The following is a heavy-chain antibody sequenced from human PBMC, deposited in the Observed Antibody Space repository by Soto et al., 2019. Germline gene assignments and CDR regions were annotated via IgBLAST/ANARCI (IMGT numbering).Heavy chain of an antibody. J-gene: IGHJ5*02. Sequence: GSLRLSCAASGFSFSGYWMSWVRQAPGKGPEWVANIKEDGTEQHYVDSVKGRFTISRDNSENSLFLQMNNLRAEDSAIYYCAITTSTVSYWFDPWGPGTQVTVSS. CDR1: GFSFSGYW. V-gene: IGHV3-7*03. CDR2: IKEDGTEQ. CDR3: AITTSTVSYWFDP. D-gene: IGHD4-4*01.